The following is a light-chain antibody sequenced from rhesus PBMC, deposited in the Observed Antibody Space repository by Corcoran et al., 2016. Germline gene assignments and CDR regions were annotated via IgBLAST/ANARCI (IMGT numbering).Light chain of an antibody. Sequence: DIQMTQSPSSLSASVGDRVTITCRASQGITNDLAWYQQKTGETPKLLIYEASSLQSGTSSRFSGSGSGTDFPLTISSLQSEDFATYYCQHSYSTPYSFGQGTKVEIK. J-gene: IGKJ2*01. CDR3: QHSYSTPYS. V-gene: IGKV1-25*01. CDR2: EAS. CDR1: QGITND.